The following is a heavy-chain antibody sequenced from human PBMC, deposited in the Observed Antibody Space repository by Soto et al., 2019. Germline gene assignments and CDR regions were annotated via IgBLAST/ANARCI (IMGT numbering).Heavy chain of an antibody. CDR3: ATSPGWLGEGSGGLDV. J-gene: IGHJ6*02. CDR1: GNTLTGHF. D-gene: IGHD3-10*01. V-gene: IGHV1-2*02. Sequence: QLQLVQSGAEVKRTGASVRVSCKASGNTLTGHFLHWVRQARGQGLEWMGWLNSNSGGTKIAQKFQGRLAMTRDTSITTAYMELSRVRSDDTAIYYCATSPGWLGEGSGGLDVWGLGATVTVSS. CDR2: LNSNSGGT.